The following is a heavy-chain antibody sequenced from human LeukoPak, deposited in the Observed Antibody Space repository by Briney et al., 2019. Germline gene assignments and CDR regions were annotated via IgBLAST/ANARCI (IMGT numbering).Heavy chain of an antibody. Sequence: KASETVSLTCTVSGGSISSYYWSWIRQPPGKGLEWIGHIYYTGSTNYNPSLKSRVTISVDTSKNQFSLKVSSVTAADTAVYYCVRMDSGSGSYYFENWGQGTLVSVSS. CDR1: GGSISSYY. V-gene: IGHV4-59*01. J-gene: IGHJ4*02. CDR2: IYYTGST. CDR3: VRMDSGSGSYYFEN. D-gene: IGHD3-10*01.